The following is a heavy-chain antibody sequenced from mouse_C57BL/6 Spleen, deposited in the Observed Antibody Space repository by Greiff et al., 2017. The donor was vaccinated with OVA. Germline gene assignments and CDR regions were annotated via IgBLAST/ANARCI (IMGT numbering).Heavy chain of an antibody. V-gene: IGHV1-47*01. CDR2: FHPYNDDT. J-gene: IGHJ4*01. Sequence: QVQLQQSGAELVKPGASVKMSCKASGYTFTTYPIEWMKQNHGKSLEWIGNFHPYNDDTKYNEKFKGKATLTVEKSSSTVYVELSRLTSDDSAVYYCERGDSNWDYAMDYWGQGTSVTVSS. D-gene: IGHD2-5*01. CDR3: ERGDSNWDYAMDY. CDR1: GYTFTTYP.